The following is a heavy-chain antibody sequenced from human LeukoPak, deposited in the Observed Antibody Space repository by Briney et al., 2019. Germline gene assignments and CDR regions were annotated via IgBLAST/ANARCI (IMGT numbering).Heavy chain of an antibody. V-gene: IGHV3-48*03. CDR2: ISSSGNTI. Sequence: GGSLRLSCAASGFTFRSYEMNWVRQAPGKGLEWVSYISSSGNTIYYADSVRGRFTISRDNAKNSLYLQMNSLRAEDTAIYYCARVMVRGIQNFNYWGQGTLVTVSS. D-gene: IGHD3-10*01. CDR3: ARVMVRGIQNFNY. J-gene: IGHJ4*02. CDR1: GFTFRSYE.